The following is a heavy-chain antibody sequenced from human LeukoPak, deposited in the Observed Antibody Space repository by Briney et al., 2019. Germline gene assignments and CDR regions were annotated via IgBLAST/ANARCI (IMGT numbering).Heavy chain of an antibody. D-gene: IGHD6-13*01. V-gene: IGHV1-2*02. CDR2: INPNSGGT. Sequence: GASVKVSCKASGYTFTGYYMHWVRQAPGQGVEWMGWINPNSGGTNYAQKFQGRVTMTRDTSISTAYMELSRLRSDDTAVYYCARTAAGSQDAFDIWGQGTMVTVSS. CDR3: ARTAAGSQDAFDI. J-gene: IGHJ3*02. CDR1: GYTFTGYY.